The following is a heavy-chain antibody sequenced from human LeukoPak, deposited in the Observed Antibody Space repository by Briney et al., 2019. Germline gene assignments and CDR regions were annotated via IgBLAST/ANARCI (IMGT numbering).Heavy chain of an antibody. Sequence: GGSLRLSCAASGFTFSGNWMHWVRQAPGKGLIWVSRINDDGGSTSYADSVKGRFTISRDNAKNTMYLRMNDLRDEDTAVHYCARAYSANYRLDYWGQGTQVTVSS. V-gene: IGHV3-74*01. CDR1: GFTFSGNW. D-gene: IGHD4/OR15-4a*01. J-gene: IGHJ4*02. CDR2: INDDGGST. CDR3: ARAYSANYRLDY.